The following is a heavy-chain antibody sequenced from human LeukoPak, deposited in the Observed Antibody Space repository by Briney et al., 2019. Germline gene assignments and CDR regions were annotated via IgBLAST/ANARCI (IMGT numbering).Heavy chain of an antibody. Sequence: GRSLRLSCAASGFTFSSYGMHWVRQAPGKGLEWVAVIWYDRSNKYYADSVKGRFTISRDNSKNTLYLQMNSLRAEDTAVYYCARGAGVATFDYWGQGTLVTVSS. CDR2: IWYDRSNK. J-gene: IGHJ4*02. CDR3: ARGAGVATFDY. V-gene: IGHV3-33*01. D-gene: IGHD5-12*01. CDR1: GFTFSSYG.